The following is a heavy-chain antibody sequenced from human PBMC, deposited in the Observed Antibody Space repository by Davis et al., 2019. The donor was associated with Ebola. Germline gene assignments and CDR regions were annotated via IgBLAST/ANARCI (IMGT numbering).Heavy chain of an antibody. Sequence: GESLKISCAASGLTFSSYSMNWVRQAPGKGLEWVSSISSSSSYIYYADSVKGRFTISRDNAKNSLYLQMNSLRAEDTAVYYCARESYYYDSSGYYYDFDYWGQGTLVTVSS. CDR3: ARESYYYDSSGYYYDFDY. V-gene: IGHV3-21*01. J-gene: IGHJ4*02. D-gene: IGHD3-22*01. CDR2: ISSSSSYI. CDR1: GLTFSSYS.